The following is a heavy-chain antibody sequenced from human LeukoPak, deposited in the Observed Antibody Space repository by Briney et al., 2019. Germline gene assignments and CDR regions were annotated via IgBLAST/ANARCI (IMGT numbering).Heavy chain of an antibody. CDR1: GGSISSSSYY. CDR2: IYYSGST. Sequence: SETLSLTCTVSGGSISSSSYYWGWIRQPPGKGLEWIGSIYYSGSTYYNPSLKSRVTISVDTSKNQFSLKLSSVTAADTAVYYCAKTQTMMGAFDIWGQGTKVTVSS. J-gene: IGHJ3*02. V-gene: IGHV4-39*01. CDR3: AKTQTMMGAFDI. D-gene: IGHD3-22*01.